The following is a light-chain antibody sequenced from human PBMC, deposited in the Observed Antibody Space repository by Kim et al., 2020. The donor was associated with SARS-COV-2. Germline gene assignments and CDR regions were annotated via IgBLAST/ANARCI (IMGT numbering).Light chain of an antibody. CDR3: QQRSSWPPT. V-gene: IGKV3-11*01. J-gene: IGKJ5*01. CDR2: DAS. Sequence: LSPGDRPSLSYRSCPCIVNSLAWSQPKPGQTPRLLIHDASNGATDIPARFSGSGSGTDFTLTISSLEPEDFAVYFCQQRSSWPPTFGQGTRLEIK. CDR1: PCIVNS.